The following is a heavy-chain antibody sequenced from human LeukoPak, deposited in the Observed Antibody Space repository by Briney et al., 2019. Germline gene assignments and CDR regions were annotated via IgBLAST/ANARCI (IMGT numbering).Heavy chain of an antibody. CDR1: GGSLSSGSYY. CDR2: IYTSGST. CDR3: ARDGYNLDYFDY. D-gene: IGHD5-24*01. V-gene: IGHV4-61*02. Sequence: SQTLSLTCTVSGGSLSSGSYYWRWIRQPAGKGLEWIGRIYTSGSTNYNPSLKSRVTISVDTSKNQFSLKLSSVTAADTAVYYCARDGYNLDYFDYWGQGTLVTVSS. J-gene: IGHJ4*02.